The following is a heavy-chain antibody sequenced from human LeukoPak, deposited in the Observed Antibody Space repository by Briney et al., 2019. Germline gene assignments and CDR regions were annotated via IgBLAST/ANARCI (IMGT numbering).Heavy chain of an antibody. CDR3: AKGGYYDSSGYYTPFDP. CDR2: ISGSGGST. D-gene: IGHD3-22*01. CDR1: GFTFSSYA. V-gene: IGHV3-23*01. Sequence: TGGSLRLSCAASGFTFSSYAMSWVRQAPGKGLEWVSAISGSGGSTYYADSVKGRFTISRDNSKNTLYLQMNSLRAEDTAVYYCAKGGYYDSSGYYTPFDPWGQGTLVTVSS. J-gene: IGHJ5*02.